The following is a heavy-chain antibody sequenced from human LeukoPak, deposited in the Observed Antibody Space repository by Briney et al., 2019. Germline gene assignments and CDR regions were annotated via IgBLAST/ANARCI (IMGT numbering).Heavy chain of an antibody. V-gene: IGHV3-15*01. Sequence: KPGGSLRLSCAASGFTFSNAWMSWVRQAPGKGLEWVGRIKSKTGGGTTDYAAPVKGRFTISRDDSKNTLYLQMNSLKTEDTAVYYCTTWLYSYGPGDYFDYWGQGTLVTVSS. CDR2: IKSKTGGGTT. CDR3: TTWLYSYGPGDYFDY. J-gene: IGHJ4*02. CDR1: GFTFSNAW. D-gene: IGHD5-18*01.